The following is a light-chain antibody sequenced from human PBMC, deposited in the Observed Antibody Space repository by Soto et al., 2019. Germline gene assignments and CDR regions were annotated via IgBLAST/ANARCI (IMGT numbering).Light chain of an antibody. V-gene: IGKV3-20*01. J-gene: IGKJ1*01. Sequence: EVVLTQSPGTLSLSPGDRATLSCRASQRVRSSYLAWYQQKAGQAPRLLIYGASSRATGIADRFSGSGSGTDFTLTISRLEPEDFAVYYCQQYGTSVWTFGQGTKVDIK. CDR3: QQYGTSVWT. CDR1: QRVRSSY. CDR2: GAS.